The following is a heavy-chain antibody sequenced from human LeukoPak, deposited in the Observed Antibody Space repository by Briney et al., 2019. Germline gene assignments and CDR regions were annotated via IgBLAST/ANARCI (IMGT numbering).Heavy chain of an antibody. D-gene: IGHD4-17*01. Sequence: SETLSLTCAVYGGSFSGYYWSWIRQPPGKGLEWIGEINHSGSTNYNPSLKSRVTIPVDTSKNQFSLKLSSVTAADTAVYYCAATFNYGDYDYYYYGMDVWGQGTTVTVSS. CDR1: GGSFSGYY. J-gene: IGHJ6*02. V-gene: IGHV4-34*01. CDR2: INHSGST. CDR3: AATFNYGDYDYYYYGMDV.